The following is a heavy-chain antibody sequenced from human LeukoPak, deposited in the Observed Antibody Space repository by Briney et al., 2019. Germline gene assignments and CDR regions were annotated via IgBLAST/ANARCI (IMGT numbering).Heavy chain of an antibody. CDR1: GYTFTSYA. Sequence: ASVKASCKASGYTFTSYARNWVRQAPGQGLEWMGWINTNTGNPTYAQGFTGRFVFSLDTSVSTAYLQISSLKAEDTAVYYCARGPKWGDYDYWGQGTLVTVSS. CDR2: INTNTGNP. CDR3: ARGPKWGDYDY. D-gene: IGHD1-26*01. V-gene: IGHV7-4-1*02. J-gene: IGHJ4*02.